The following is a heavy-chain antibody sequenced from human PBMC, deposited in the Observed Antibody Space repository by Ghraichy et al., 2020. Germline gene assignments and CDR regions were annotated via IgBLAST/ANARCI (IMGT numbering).Heavy chain of an antibody. V-gene: IGHV4-34*01. CDR3: ARRAGPFGVVIRALRKEYYFDY. Sequence: SQTLSLTCAVYGGSFSGYYWSWIRQPPGKGLEWIGEINHSGSTNYNPSLKSRVTISVDTSKNQFSLKLSSVTAADTAVYYCARRAGPFGVVIRALRKEYYFDYWGQGTLVTVSS. D-gene: IGHD3-3*01. CDR2: INHSGST. CDR1: GGSFSGYY. J-gene: IGHJ4*02.